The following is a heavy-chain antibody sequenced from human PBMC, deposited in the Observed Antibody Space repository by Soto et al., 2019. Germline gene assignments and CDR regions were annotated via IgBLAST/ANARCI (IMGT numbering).Heavy chain of an antibody. CDR3: TTEDPSWLRGLEY. CDR2: IKTRIGSATT. J-gene: IGHJ4*02. V-gene: IGHV3-15*01. CDR1: GASFTNAW. D-gene: IGHD5-12*01. Sequence: EVQLVESGGGLVKPGASLRLSCEASGASFTNAWMNWVRQAPGKGLEWVGRIKTRIGSATTDYAAPVKGRFTISRDDSKNTLYLQMDSLKTEDTAVYYCTTEDPSWLRGLEYWGQGTLVTVSS.